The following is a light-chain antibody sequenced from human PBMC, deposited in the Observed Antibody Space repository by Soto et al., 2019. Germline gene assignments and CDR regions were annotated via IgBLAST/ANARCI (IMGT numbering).Light chain of an antibody. CDR2: AAS. J-gene: IGKJ2*01. Sequence: DIQMTQSPSSLSASVGDRVTITCRASQSISSYLNWYQQKPGKAPKLLIYAASSLQSGVPSRFSGGGSGTDFTLTISSLQPDDFATYYCQQSYSTPLYTFGQGTKLEIK. V-gene: IGKV1-39*01. CDR1: QSISSY. CDR3: QQSYSTPLYT.